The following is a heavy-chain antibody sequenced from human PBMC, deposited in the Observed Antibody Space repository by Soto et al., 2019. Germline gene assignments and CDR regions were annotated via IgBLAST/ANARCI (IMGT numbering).Heavy chain of an antibody. V-gene: IGHV4-61*01. J-gene: IGHJ4*02. CDR1: GGSVSSGSYF. CDR3: AREGRVATFDY. Sequence: QVQLQESGPGLVKPSETLSLTCNVSGGSVSSGSYFWSWIRQPPGKGLEWIGYIYNSGNTKYNPYLKSRVTISADTSKNQFSLKLSSVTAADTAVYYCAREGRVATFDYWGQGSLVTVSS. D-gene: IGHD5-12*01. CDR2: IYNSGNT.